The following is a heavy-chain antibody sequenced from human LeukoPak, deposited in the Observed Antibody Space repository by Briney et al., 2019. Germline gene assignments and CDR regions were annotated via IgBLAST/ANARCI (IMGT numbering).Heavy chain of an antibody. CDR3: ARRRTDTAMVRAFDY. Sequence: PSETLSLTCTVSGGSISSSSYYWGWIRQPPGKGLEWIGSIYYSGSTYYNPSLKSRVTISVNTSKNQFSLKLSSVTAADTAVYYCARRRTDTAMVRAFDYWGQGTLVTVSS. CDR2: IYYSGST. CDR1: GGSISSSSYY. V-gene: IGHV4-39*01. J-gene: IGHJ4*02. D-gene: IGHD5-18*01.